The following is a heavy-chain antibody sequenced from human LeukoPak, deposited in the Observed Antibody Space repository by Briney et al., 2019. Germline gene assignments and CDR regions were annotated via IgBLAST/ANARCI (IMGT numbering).Heavy chain of an antibody. D-gene: IGHD7-27*01. CDR2: IHSDGRST. J-gene: IGHJ4*02. CDR1: GFTFSSYW. V-gene: IGHV3-74*01. CDR3: VRGGLLGTGDY. Sequence: GGSLRLSCAASGFTFSSYWMHWVRQAPGKGLVWVSRIHSDGRSTSYTDSVKGRFTISRDNAKNTLSLQMNSLRAEDTAVHYCVRGGLLGTGDYWGQGTLVTVSS.